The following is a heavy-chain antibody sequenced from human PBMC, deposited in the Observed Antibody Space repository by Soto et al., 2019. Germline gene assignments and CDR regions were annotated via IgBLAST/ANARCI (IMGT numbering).Heavy chain of an antibody. CDR3: AKVFYYYDSSGYYYFDY. J-gene: IGHJ4*02. CDR1: GFTFSSYA. D-gene: IGHD3-22*01. V-gene: IGHV3-23*01. CDR2: ISGSGSTI. Sequence: GALRLSCAASGFTFSSYAVSWVRQAPGKGPEWISSISGSGSTIYYADSVKGRFTISRDNSKNTLYLQMSSLRAEDTAVYYCAKVFYYYDSSGYYYFDYWGQGTLVTVSS.